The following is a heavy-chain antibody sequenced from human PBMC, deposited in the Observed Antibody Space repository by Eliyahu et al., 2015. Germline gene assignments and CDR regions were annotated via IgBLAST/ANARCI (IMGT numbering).Heavy chain of an antibody. J-gene: IGHJ4*02. V-gene: IGHV3-74*01. CDR3: ARAGNFRFDY. Sequence: EVQLVESGGGLVQPGGSLRLAXGXSGFTFSTYWFHGVRQAPGKGLVWVSRINSDGSTIDYADSVKGRFTISRDNAKNTLYLQMNSLRAEDTAVYYCARAGNFRFDYWGQGTLLTVSS. D-gene: IGHD1-1*01. CDR1: GFTFSTYW. CDR2: INSDGSTI.